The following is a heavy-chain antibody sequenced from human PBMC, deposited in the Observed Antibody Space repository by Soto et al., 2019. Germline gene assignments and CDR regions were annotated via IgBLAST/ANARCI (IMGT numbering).Heavy chain of an antibody. V-gene: IGHV1-69*01. J-gene: IGHJ4*02. CDR2: IIPIFGTA. CDR1: GGTFSSYA. Sequence: QVQLVQSGAEVKKPGSSVKVSCKASGGTFSSYAISWVRHAPGQGLEWMGGIIPIFGTANYAQKLQGRVTITADESTSTAYMELSSLRSEDTAVYYCARVIMTTEHRYYFDYWGQGTLVTVSS. CDR3: ARVIMTTEHRYYFDY. D-gene: IGHD4-4*01.